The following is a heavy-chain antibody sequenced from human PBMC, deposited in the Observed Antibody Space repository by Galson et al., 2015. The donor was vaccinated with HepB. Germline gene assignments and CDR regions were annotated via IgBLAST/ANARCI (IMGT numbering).Heavy chain of an antibody. CDR1: GFTLSSYA. CDR3: AKDGVKAMAKGFDY. CDR2: ISGSGGST. Sequence: SLRLSCAASGFTLSSYAMSWVRQAPGKGLEWVSAISGSGGSTYYADSVKGRFTISRDNSKNTLYLQMNSLRAEDTAVYYCAKDGVKAMAKGFDYWGQGTLVTVSS. D-gene: IGHD5-18*01. V-gene: IGHV3-23*01. J-gene: IGHJ4*02.